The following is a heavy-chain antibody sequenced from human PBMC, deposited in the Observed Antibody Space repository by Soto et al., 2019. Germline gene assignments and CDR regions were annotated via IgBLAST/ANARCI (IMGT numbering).Heavy chain of an antibody. D-gene: IGHD6-19*01. CDR3: AKDLYGAGWYNYFDP. CDR1: GFTFSTTD. Sequence: QVHRVESGGGVVQPGRSLRLSCAASGFTFSTTDMHWVRQAPGKGLEWVAMISHDGGVKHYTDSVKGRFTISRDTSNNTVYLQMNSLRPEDTAMYHCAKDLYGAGWYNYFDPWGQGTLVAVSS. V-gene: IGHV3-30*18. CDR2: ISHDGGVK. J-gene: IGHJ5*02.